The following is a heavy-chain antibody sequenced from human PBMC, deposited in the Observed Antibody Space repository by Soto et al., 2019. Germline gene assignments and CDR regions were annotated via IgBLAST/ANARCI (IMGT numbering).Heavy chain of an antibody. J-gene: IGHJ6*02. CDR1: GFTFSSYW. D-gene: IGHD6-25*01. Sequence: EVPLVESGGGLVQPGGALRLSCAASGFTFSSYWMHWVRQAPGKGLVWVSRINSDGRSTSYADSVKGRFTIPRDNTKSTLYLNMNSLRTEDTAVYYCEGEEGAAFYYDDMDVWGQGPTVTVS. CDR2: INSDGRST. V-gene: IGHV3-74*01. CDR3: EGEEGAAFYYDDMDV.